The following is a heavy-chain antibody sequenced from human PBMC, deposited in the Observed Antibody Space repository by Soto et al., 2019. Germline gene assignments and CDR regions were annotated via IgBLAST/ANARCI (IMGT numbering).Heavy chain of an antibody. CDR2: ISYDGSNK. Sequence: GGSLRLSCAASGFTFSSYGMHWVRQAPGKGLEWVAVISYDGSNKYYADSVKGRFTISRDNSKNTLYLQMNSLRAEDTAVYYCAKGARITIFGVVTRTGSGMDVWGQGTTVTVS. D-gene: IGHD3-3*01. V-gene: IGHV3-30*18. CDR3: AKGARITIFGVVTRTGSGMDV. CDR1: GFTFSSYG. J-gene: IGHJ6*02.